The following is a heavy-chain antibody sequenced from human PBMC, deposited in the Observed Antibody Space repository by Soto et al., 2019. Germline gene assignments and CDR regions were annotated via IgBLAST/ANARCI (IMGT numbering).Heavy chain of an antibody. Sequence: EVQLLESGGGLVQPGGSLRLSCAASGFTFSSYAMSWVRQAPGKGLEWVSAISGSGGSTYYADSVKGRFTISRDNSKNTLYLQMNSLRAEDTAVYYCAKDLGNDYSNYGPYYYYYMDVWGKGTTFTVSS. CDR1: GFTFSSYA. CDR2: ISGSGGST. V-gene: IGHV3-23*01. CDR3: AKDLGNDYSNYGPYYYYYMDV. J-gene: IGHJ6*03. D-gene: IGHD4-4*01.